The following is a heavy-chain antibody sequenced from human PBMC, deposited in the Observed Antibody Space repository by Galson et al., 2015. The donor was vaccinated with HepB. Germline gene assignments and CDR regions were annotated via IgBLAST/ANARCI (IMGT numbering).Heavy chain of an antibody. Sequence: SLRLSCATSGFNFGDYAMSWFRQAPGKGLEWVGFIRIKAYGETTEYATPVKGRFIISRDDSKGIAYLQMNSLNTEDTAVYFCAGDIGSGTYYRGYLYYHFGMDVWGQRTTVTVSS. D-gene: IGHD3-10*01. CDR2: IRIKAYGETT. J-gene: IGHJ6*02. CDR1: GFNFGDYA. CDR3: AGDIGSGTYYRGYLYYHFGMDV. V-gene: IGHV3-49*03.